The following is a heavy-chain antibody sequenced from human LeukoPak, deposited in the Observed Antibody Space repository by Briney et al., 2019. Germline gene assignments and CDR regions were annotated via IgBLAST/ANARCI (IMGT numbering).Heavy chain of an antibody. CDR3: ARDNCSGGSCSHHFDY. V-gene: IGHV3-21*01. Sequence: GGSLRPSCAASGFTFSSYSMNWVRQAPGKGLEWVSSISSSSSYIYYADSVKGRFTISRDNAKNSLYLQMNSLRAEDTAVYYCARDNCSGGSCSHHFDYWGQGTLVTVSS. CDR2: ISSSSSYI. CDR1: GFTFSSYS. D-gene: IGHD2-15*01. J-gene: IGHJ4*02.